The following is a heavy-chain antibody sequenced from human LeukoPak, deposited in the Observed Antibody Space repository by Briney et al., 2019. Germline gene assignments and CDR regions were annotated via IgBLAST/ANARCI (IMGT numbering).Heavy chain of an antibody. D-gene: IGHD6-19*01. V-gene: IGHV1-18*01. CDR2: ISAYNGNT. Sequence: RASVKVSCKASGYTFTSYGISWVRQAPGQGLEWMGWISAYNGNTNYAQKLQGRVTMTTDTSTSTAYMELRSLRSDDTAVYYCAREVAVAGPDFDYYGMDVWGQGTTVTVSS. CDR1: GYTFTSYG. CDR3: AREVAVAGPDFDYYGMDV. J-gene: IGHJ6*02.